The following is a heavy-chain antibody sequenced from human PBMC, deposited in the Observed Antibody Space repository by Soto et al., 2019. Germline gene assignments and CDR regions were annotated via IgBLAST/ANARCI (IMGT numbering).Heavy chain of an antibody. CDR2: VYSGGAT. CDR3: ARVPGRL. Sequence: QLVETGGGLIQPGTSLTLSCAASGFSVSRYYMPWVRQAPGKGLEWVSFVYSGGATFYADSVKGRFISSRDDSQNTMYLQMNNLRAEDTAVYYCARVPGRLWGRGTLVTVSS. J-gene: IGHJ4*02. CDR1: GFSVSRYY. V-gene: IGHV3-53*02.